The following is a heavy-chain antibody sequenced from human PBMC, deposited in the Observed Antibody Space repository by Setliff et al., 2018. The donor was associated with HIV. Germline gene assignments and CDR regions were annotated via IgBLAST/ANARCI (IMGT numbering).Heavy chain of an antibody. CDR2: IYYSGST. Sequence: SETLSLTCTVPSGSVSSSTYYWGWIRQPPGKGLEWIGSIYYSGSTYYTPSLKSRVTISLDTSKNQFSLKVSSLTAADTAVYYCARAPYYDYRGLAVYYFDYWGQGTLVTVSS. CDR1: SGSVSSSTYY. D-gene: IGHD3-22*01. V-gene: IGHV4-39*07. CDR3: ARAPYYDYRGLAVYYFDY. J-gene: IGHJ4*02.